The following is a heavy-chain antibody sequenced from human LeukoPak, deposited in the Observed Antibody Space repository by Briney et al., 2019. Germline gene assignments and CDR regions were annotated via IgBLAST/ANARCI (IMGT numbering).Heavy chain of an antibody. J-gene: IGHJ6*02. CDR2: IYYSGSI. CDR1: GGSISSYY. CDR3: ARARGSSSPYYYYGMDV. Sequence: SETLSLTCTVSGGSISSYYWSWIRQPPGKGLEWIGYIYYSGSIYYNPSLKSRVTTSVDRSRNQFSLRLSSVTAADTAVYFCARARGSSSPYYYYGMDVWGQGTTVTVSS. D-gene: IGHD6-13*01. V-gene: IGHV4-59*12.